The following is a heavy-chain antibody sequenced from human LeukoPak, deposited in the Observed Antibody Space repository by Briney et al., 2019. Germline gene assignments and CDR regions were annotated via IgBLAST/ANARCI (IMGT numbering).Heavy chain of an antibody. Sequence: SETLSLTCAVSGGSISSGGYSWSWNRQPRGKGLEWIGYIYHSGSTYYNPSLKSRVTISVDRSKNQFSLKLSSVTAADTAVYYCARGPVSPKDYYYYYGMDVWGQGTTVTVSS. CDR2: IYHSGST. J-gene: IGHJ6*02. CDR3: ARGPVSPKDYYYYYGMDV. V-gene: IGHV4-30-2*01. CDR1: GGSISSGGYS. D-gene: IGHD2-8*01.